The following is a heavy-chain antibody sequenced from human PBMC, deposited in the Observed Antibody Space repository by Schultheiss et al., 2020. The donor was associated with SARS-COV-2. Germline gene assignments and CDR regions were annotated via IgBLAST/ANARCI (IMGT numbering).Heavy chain of an antibody. CDR2: IYYSGST. J-gene: IGHJ4*02. V-gene: IGHV4-31*03. D-gene: IGHD4-17*01. Sequence: SETLSLTCTVSGGSISSGGYYWSWIRQHPGKGLEWIGYIYYSGSTYYNPSLKSRVTISVDTSKNQFSLKLSSVTAADTAVYYCASSGPFDYGDPNWGQGTLVTVSS. CDR1: GGSISSGGYY. CDR3: ASSGPFDYGDPN.